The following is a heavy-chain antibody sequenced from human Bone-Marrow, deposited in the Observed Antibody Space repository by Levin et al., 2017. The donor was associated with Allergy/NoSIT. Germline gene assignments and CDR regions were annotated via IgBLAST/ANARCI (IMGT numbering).Heavy chain of an antibody. CDR3: ARAGRLRAWIQNNWFDP. J-gene: IGHJ5*02. CDR1: GGSFSGSY. Sequence: SQTLSLPCAVYGGSFSGSYWSWIRQPPGKGLEWIGEINHSGSTNYNPSLKSRVTISVDTSKNQFSLKLSSVTAADTAVYYCARAGRLRAWIQNNWFDPWGQGTLVTVSS. V-gene: IGHV4-34*01. D-gene: IGHD5-18*01. CDR2: INHSGST.